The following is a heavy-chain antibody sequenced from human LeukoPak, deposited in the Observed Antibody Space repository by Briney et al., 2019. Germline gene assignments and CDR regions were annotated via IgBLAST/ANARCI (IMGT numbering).Heavy chain of an antibody. CDR1: GDTSSSYA. CDR3: ARSPSAHWGRDYYYYMDV. CDR2: IIPIYGTA. J-gene: IGHJ6*03. Sequence: ASVKVSCKASGDTSSSYAISWVRQAPGQGLEWVGGIIPIYGTANYAQKFQGRVTITTDESPTTAYMELSSLRSEDTAVYYCARSPSAHWGRDYYYYMDVWGKGTTVIVSS. V-gene: IGHV1-69*05. D-gene: IGHD3-16*01.